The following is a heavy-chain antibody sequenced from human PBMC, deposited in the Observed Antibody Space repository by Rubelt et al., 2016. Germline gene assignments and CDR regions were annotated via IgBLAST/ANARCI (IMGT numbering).Heavy chain of an antibody. Sequence: QVTLRESGPALVKPTQTLTLTCTFSGFSLSTSGMCVSWIRQPPGKALEWLARIDWDDDKYYSTSLKTRLTISKDTSKTQVVIKMTNMDPVDTATYYCARILLPDYDDSSGGVDVWGQGTTVTVSS. CDR2: IDWDDDK. J-gene: IGHJ6*02. V-gene: IGHV2-70*15. D-gene: IGHD3-22*01. CDR1: GFSLSTSGMC. CDR3: ARILLPDYDDSSGGVDV.